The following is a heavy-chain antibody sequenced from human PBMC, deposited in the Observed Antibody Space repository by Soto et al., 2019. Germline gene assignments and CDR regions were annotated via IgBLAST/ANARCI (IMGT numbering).Heavy chain of an antibody. CDR2: INPSGGST. CDR3: AWGGISDWDYFYYMDV. CDR1: GYTFTSYY. J-gene: IGHJ6*03. V-gene: IGHV1-46*03. D-gene: IGHD6-13*01. Sequence: ASVKVSCKASGYTFTSYYMHWVRQAPGQGLEWMGIINPSGGSTSYAQKFQGRVTMTRDTSTSTVYMELSSLRSEDTAVYYCAWGGISDWDYFYYMDVWDRGTTVTVSS.